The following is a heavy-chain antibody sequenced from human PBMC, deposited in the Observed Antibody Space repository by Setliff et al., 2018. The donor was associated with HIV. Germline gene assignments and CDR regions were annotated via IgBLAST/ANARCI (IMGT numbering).Heavy chain of an antibody. D-gene: IGHD5-18*01. CDR2: IYYSGST. V-gene: IGHV4-61*01. CDR3: ARGSRGYSYAYYYYYMDV. J-gene: IGHJ6*03. Sequence: PSETLSLTCTVSGGSISRTNYYWSWIRQPPGKGLEWIGYIYYSGSTNYNPSLKSRVTISVDTSKNQFSLKLSSVTAADTAVYYCARGSRGYSYAYYYYYMDVWGKGTTVTVSS. CDR1: GGSISRTNYY.